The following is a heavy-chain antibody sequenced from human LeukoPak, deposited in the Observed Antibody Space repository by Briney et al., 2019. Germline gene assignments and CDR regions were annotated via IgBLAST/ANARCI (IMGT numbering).Heavy chain of an antibody. V-gene: IGHV3-7*01. CDR3: ARVYYQDSGTSYRHLDY. J-gene: IGHJ4*02. D-gene: IGHD3-22*01. CDR2: IKQDESEK. CDR1: GFTFRNYC. Sequence: GGSLRLSCAASGFTFRNYCMTWVSQVPGKGLEGVASIKQDESEKYFLDAVKGRFTISRDNAENSLYLQMNSLRAEDTAVYYCARVYYQDSGTSYRHLDYWGQGTLVTVSS.